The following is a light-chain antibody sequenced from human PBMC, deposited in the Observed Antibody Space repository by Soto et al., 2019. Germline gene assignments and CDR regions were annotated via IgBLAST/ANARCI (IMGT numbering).Light chain of an antibody. CDR2: GAS. Sequence: DIQMSLSPSSLYPSAGARATITCSASQSISIYLNWYQLKPGKAPNLLMYGASYLKSGVPTRFSGSGSGTDFTLTISSLQPEDFAIYYCQQTYTTPEITFGQGTRLEIK. CDR3: QQTYTTPEIT. J-gene: IGKJ5*01. V-gene: IGKV1-39*01. CDR1: QSISIY.